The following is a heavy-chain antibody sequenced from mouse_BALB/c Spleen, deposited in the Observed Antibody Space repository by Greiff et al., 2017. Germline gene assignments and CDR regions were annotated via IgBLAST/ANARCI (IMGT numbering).Heavy chain of an antibody. D-gene: IGHD1-1*02. Sequence: EVMLVESGGGLVQPGGSLKLSCAASGFTFSSYTMSWVRQTPEKRLEWVAYISNGGGSTYYPDTVKGRFTISRDNAKNTLYLEMSSLRSEDTAMYYCARDHYGPSYWGQGTLVTVSA. CDR2: ISNGGGST. V-gene: IGHV5-12-2*01. J-gene: IGHJ3*01. CDR3: ARDHYGPSY. CDR1: GFTFSSYT.